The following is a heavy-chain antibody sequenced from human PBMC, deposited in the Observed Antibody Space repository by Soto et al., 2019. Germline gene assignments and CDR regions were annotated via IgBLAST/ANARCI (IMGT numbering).Heavy chain of an antibody. CDR2: ISTYNGNT. Sequence: HVQLVQSGTEVKKPGASVKVSCKVSGYTFTSYGMSWMRQAPGQGLEWMGWISTYNGNTNYAQNLQGRVSMTTDTXTSTAYMELRSLRSDDTAVYYCASSSGTYPYYFDYWGQGTLVTVSS. CDR3: ASSSGTYPYYFDY. CDR1: GYTFTSYG. D-gene: IGHD1-26*01. J-gene: IGHJ4*02. V-gene: IGHV1-18*01.